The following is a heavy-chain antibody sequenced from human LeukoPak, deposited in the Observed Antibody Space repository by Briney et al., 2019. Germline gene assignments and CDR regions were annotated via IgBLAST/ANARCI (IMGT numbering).Heavy chain of an antibody. D-gene: IGHD3-3*01. CDR2: IYYSGST. Sequence: PSETLSLTCTVSGGSISSGGYYWSWIRQHPGQGLEWIGYIYYSGSTYYNPSLKSRVTISVDTSKNQFSLKLSSVTAADTAVYYCARYFWSGYYADAFDIRGQGTMVTVSS. CDR3: ARYFWSGYYADAFDI. J-gene: IGHJ3*02. CDR1: GGSISSGGYY. V-gene: IGHV4-31*03.